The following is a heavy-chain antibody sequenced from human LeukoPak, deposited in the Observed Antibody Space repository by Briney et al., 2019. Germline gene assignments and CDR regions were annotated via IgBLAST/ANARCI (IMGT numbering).Heavy chain of an antibody. V-gene: IGHV3-74*01. D-gene: IGHD3-10*01. CDR3: ARAFYYYGSGRPTDY. J-gene: IGHJ4*02. CDR1: GFTFSSYS. Sequence: GGSLRLSCAASGFTFSSYSMNWVRQVPGKGLVWVSRINSDGSSTSCADSVKGRFTISRDNAKNTLYLQMNSLRAEDTAVYYCARAFYYYGSGRPTDYWGQGTLVTVSS. CDR2: INSDGSST.